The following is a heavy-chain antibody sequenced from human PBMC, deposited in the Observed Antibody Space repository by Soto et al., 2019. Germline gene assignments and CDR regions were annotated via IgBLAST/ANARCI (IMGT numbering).Heavy chain of an antibody. CDR3: AKDIAVAGSYYYYGMDV. CDR1: GFTFISYG. V-gene: IGHV3-30*18. CDR2: ISYDGSNK. J-gene: IGHJ6*02. D-gene: IGHD6-19*01. Sequence: GESLKISCAASGFTFISYGMHWVLQAPCKGLEWVAVISYDGSNKYYADSVKGRFTISRDNSKNTLYLQMNSLRAEDTAVYYCAKDIAVAGSYYYYGMDVWGQGTTVTVSS.